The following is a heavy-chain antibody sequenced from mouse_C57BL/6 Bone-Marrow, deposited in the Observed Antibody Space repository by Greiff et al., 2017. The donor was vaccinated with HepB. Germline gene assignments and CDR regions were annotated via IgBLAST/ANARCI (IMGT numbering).Heavy chain of an antibody. V-gene: IGHV5-4*01. D-gene: IGHD1-1*01. CDR2: ISDGGSYT. CDR3: ARDCPYYYGSTPFAY. J-gene: IGHJ3*01. CDR1: GFTFSSYA. Sequence: EVQVVESGGGLVKPGGSLKLSCAASGFTFSSYAMSWVRQTPEKRLEWVATISDGGSYTYYPDNVKGRFTISRDNAKNNLYLQMSHLKSEDTAMYYCARDCPYYYGSTPFAYWGQGTLVTVSA.